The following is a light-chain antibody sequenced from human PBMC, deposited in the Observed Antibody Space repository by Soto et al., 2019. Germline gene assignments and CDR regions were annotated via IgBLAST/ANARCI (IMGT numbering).Light chain of an antibody. CDR2: LND. CDR3: AAWDDSLNAL. Sequence: QSVLTHPPSLSATPGQRVNISCSGSFSNIGDNAVNWYQQLPGAAPKLLIYLNDQRPSGVTDRFSGSKSGTSAFLAISGLQSEDEADYYCAAWDDSLNALFGTGTKLTVL. V-gene: IGLV1-44*01. CDR1: FSNIGDNA. J-gene: IGLJ1*01.